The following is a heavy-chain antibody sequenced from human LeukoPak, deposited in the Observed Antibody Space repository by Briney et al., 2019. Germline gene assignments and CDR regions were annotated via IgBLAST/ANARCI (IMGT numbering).Heavy chain of an antibody. J-gene: IGHJ3*02. CDR2: ISSSSSYI. D-gene: IGHD3-3*01. V-gene: IGHV3-21*01. CDR1: GFTFSSYS. Sequence: GGSLRLSCAAFGFTFSSYSMNWVRQAPGKGLEWVSSISSSSSYIYYADSVKGRFTISRDNAKNSLYLQMNSLRAEDTAVYYCARDKIITIFGVADDAFDIWGQGTMVTVSS. CDR3: ARDKIITIFGVADDAFDI.